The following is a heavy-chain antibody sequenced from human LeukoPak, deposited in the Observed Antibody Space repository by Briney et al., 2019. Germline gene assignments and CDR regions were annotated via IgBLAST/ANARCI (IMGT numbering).Heavy chain of an antibody. CDR3: ARDSGSSWLNYFDY. Sequence: PGGSLRLSCAASGFTFSSYGMHWVRQAPGKGLEWVAVIWYDGSNKYYADSVKGRFTISRDNSKNTLYLQMNSLRAEDTAVYYRARDSGSSWLNYFDYWGQGTLVTVSS. CDR1: GFTFSSYG. CDR2: IWYDGSNK. V-gene: IGHV3-33*01. D-gene: IGHD6-13*01. J-gene: IGHJ4*02.